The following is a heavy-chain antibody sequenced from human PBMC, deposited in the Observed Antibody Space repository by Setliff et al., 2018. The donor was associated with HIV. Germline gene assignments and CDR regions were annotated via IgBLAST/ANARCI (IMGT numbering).Heavy chain of an antibody. D-gene: IGHD3-22*01. V-gene: IGHV1-69*10. Sequence: GASVKVSCKASGGTFSSYAISWVRQAPGQGLEWMGGIIPILGIANYAQKFQGRVTITADESTSTAYMELSSLRSEDTAVYYCARDPMIVSPHDAFDSWGQGTMVTVSS. CDR3: ARDPMIVSPHDAFDS. J-gene: IGHJ3*02. CDR2: IIPILGIA. CDR1: GGTFSSYA.